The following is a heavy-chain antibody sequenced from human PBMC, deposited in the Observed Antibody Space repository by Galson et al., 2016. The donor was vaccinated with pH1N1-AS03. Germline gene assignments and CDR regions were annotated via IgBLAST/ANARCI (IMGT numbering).Heavy chain of an antibody. CDR2: IDWDDDK. D-gene: IGHD2-21*02. CDR3: ARSSSDRDWPGCRHLDY. CDR1: GFSLSTNRMC. V-gene: IGHV2-70*11. Sequence: PALVKPTQTLTLTCTFSGFSLSTNRMCVSWIRQPPGKALEWLARIDWDDDKDYSPSLKTRLTITKDTSKNQVVLTMTNMDPADTATYYCARSSSDRDWPGCRHLDYWGQGTLVTVSS. J-gene: IGHJ4*02.